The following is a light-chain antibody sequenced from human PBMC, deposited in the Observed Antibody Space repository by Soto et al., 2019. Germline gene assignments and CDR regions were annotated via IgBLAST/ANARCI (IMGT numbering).Light chain of an antibody. Sequence: QSALTQPASVSGSPGQSITISCTGTSSDVGGSNYVSWYQQHPDKAPKLMIYDVNNRPSGISNRFSGSKSGNTASLTISGLQAEDEADYYCSSYRSGSTLVFGGGTKLTVL. CDR1: SSDVGGSNY. CDR2: DVN. CDR3: SSYRSGSTLV. J-gene: IGLJ2*01. V-gene: IGLV2-14*03.